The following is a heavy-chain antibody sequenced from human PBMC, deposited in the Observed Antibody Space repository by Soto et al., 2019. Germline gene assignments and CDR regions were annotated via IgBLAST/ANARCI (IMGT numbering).Heavy chain of an antibody. D-gene: IGHD6-6*01. CDR3: ARDLEYSTSSQSDYFDY. CDR1: GFTFSSYA. Sequence: GALRLSCAASGFTFSSYAMHWVRQAPGKGLEWVAVISYDGSNKYYADSVKGRFTISRDNSKNTLYLQMNSLRAEDTAVYYCARDLEYSTSSQSDYFDYWGRGTLVTVSS. CDR2: ISYDGSNK. V-gene: IGHV3-30-3*01. J-gene: IGHJ4*02.